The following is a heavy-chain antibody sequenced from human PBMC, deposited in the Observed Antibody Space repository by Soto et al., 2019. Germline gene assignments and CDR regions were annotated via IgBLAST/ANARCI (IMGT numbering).Heavy chain of an antibody. J-gene: IGHJ4*02. CDR2: INPSGGST. V-gene: IGHV1-46*01. CDR3: ARDLLSRSGWRPYFDY. D-gene: IGHD6-19*01. CDR1: GYTFTSYY. Sequence: ASVKVSCKASGYTFTSYYMHWVRQAPGQGLELMGIINPSGGSTSYAQKFQGRVTMTRDTSTSTVYMELSSLRSEDTAVYYCARDLLSRSGWRPYFDYWGQGTLVTVYS.